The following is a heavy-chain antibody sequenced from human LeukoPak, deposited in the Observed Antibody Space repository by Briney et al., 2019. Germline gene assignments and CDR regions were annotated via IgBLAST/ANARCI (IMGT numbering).Heavy chain of an antibody. CDR2: IKQDGSER. Sequence: PGGSLRLSCAASGFTFSSYWMSWVRQAPGKGLEWVANIKQDGSERYYVDSVKGRFTISRDNSKNKLYLQMNSLRAEDTAVYYCARVPTVSPDYWGQGTLVTVSS. D-gene: IGHD4-11*01. CDR1: GFTFSSYW. J-gene: IGHJ4*02. V-gene: IGHV3-7*02. CDR3: ARVPTVSPDY.